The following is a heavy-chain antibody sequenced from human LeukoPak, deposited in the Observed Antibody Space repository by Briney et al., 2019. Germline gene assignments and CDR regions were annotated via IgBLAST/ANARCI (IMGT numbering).Heavy chain of an antibody. D-gene: IGHD2-21*02. CDR1: GYSFTSYW. CDR2: IYPGDSDT. V-gene: IGHV5-51*01. CDR3: ARQSGGDDVYFQH. Sequence: GGSLQISCQGSGYSFTSYWIGWVGQMPGKGLEWMGIIYPGDSDTRYSPSFQGQVTISADKSISTAYLQWSSLKASDTAMYYCARQSGGDDVYFQHWGQGTLVTVSS. J-gene: IGHJ1*01.